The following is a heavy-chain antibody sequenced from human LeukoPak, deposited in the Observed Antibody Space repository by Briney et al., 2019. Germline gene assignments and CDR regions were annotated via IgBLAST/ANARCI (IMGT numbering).Heavy chain of an antibody. D-gene: IGHD2-8*01. CDR2: IIPIFGTA. Sequence: GASVKVSCKASGGTFSNYAISWVRQAPGQGLEWMGRIIPIFGTANYAQKFQGRVTITTDESTSTAYMELSSLRSEDTAVYYCARECTNGVCYSGTDYWGQGTLVTVSS. CDR1: GGTFSNYA. J-gene: IGHJ4*02. V-gene: IGHV1-69*05. CDR3: ARECTNGVCYSGTDY.